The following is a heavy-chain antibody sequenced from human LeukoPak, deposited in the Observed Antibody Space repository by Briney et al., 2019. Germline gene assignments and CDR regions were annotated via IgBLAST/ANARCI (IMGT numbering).Heavy chain of an antibody. V-gene: IGHV3-23*01. CDR3: AKAGIAAAGTGPRDY. CDR2: ISGSGGST. J-gene: IGHJ4*02. CDR1: GFTFSSYA. Sequence: GGSLRLSCAASGFTFSSYAMSWVRQAPGKGLEWVSVISGSGGSTYYADSVKGRFTISRDNSKNTLYLQMNSLRAEDTAVYYCAKAGIAAAGTGPRDYWGQGTLVTVSS. D-gene: IGHD6-13*01.